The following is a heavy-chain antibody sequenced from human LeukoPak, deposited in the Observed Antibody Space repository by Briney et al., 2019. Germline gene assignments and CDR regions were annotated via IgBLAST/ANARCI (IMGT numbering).Heavy chain of an antibody. CDR1: GFTFSNAW. CDR3: IERVPAAQTFSDY. Sequence: GGSLRLSCAASGFTFSNAWMSWVRQAPGKGLEWVGRIKSKTDGGTTDYAAPVKRRFTISRDDSKNTLYLQMNSQKTEDTAVYYCIERVPAAQTFSDYWGQGTLVTVSS. CDR2: IKSKTDGGTT. V-gene: IGHV3-15*01. J-gene: IGHJ4*02. D-gene: IGHD2-2*01.